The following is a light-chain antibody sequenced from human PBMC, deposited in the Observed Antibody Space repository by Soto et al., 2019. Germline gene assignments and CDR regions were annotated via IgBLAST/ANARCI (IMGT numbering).Light chain of an antibody. CDR2: GAS. CDR1: QSVSSSY. CDR3: QQYGSSSWT. V-gene: IGKV3-20*01. J-gene: IGKJ1*01. Sequence: EIVLTQSPGTLSLSPGERATLSCRASQSVSSSYFAWYQQRFGQAPRLLIYGASSRATGIPDRFSGSGSGTDFTLTISRLVPEDCAVYYCQQYGSSSWTFGQGTTVEIK.